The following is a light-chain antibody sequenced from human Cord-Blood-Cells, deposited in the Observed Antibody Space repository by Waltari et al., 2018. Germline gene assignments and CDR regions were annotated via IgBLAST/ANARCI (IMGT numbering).Light chain of an antibody. Sequence: DIQMTQSPSSLSASVGDRVTITCQASQDISNYLNWYQQKPGKAPKLLIYDASNLETGVPSRFSGSGSWTDFTVTISSLQPEDIATYYCQQYDNLPRVTFGQGTKLEIK. J-gene: IGKJ2*01. V-gene: IGKV1-33*01. CDR3: QQYDNLPRVT. CDR1: QDISNY. CDR2: DAS.